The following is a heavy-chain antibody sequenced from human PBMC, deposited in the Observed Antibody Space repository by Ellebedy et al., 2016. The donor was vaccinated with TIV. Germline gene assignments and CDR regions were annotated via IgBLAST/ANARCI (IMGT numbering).Heavy chain of an antibody. CDR1: GFPVGSHF. V-gene: IGHV3-66*01. CDR3: ARRQWLALDL. J-gene: IGHJ5*02. D-gene: IGHD6-19*01. Sequence: GESLKISCAASGFPVGSHFMSWVRQAPGRGPECVSIIYSTGTTDYADSVRGRFTISRDNAKNSLYLQMNSLRAEDTAVYYCARRQWLALDLWGQGTLITVSS. CDR2: IYSTGTT.